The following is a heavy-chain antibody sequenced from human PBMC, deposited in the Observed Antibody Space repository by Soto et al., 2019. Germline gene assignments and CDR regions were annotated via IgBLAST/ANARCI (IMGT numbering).Heavy chain of an antibody. CDR1: GFTFGDYA. D-gene: IGHD3-22*01. Sequence: PGGSLRLSCTASGFTFGDYAMSWVRQAPGKGLEWVGFIRSKAYGGTTEYAASVKGRFTISRDDSKSIAYLQMNSLKTEDTAVYYCTRDRYYDSSGPDYWGQGTLVTVPQ. CDR3: TRDRYYDSSGPDY. CDR2: IRSKAYGGTT. J-gene: IGHJ4*02. V-gene: IGHV3-49*04.